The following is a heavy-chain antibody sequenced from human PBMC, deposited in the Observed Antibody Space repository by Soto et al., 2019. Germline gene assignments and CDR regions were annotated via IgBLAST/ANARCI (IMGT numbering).Heavy chain of an antibody. D-gene: IGHD3-10*01. CDR3: AREYYYGSGPWY. CDR1: GYTFTSYG. Sequence: QVQLVQSGAEVKKPGASVKVSCKASGYTFTSYGISWVRQAPGQGLEWMGWISAYNGNTNYAQKLQGRVTMTTDTSTSTAYRELSSLRSEDTSVSDWAREYYYGSGPWYWGQGPLVTVS. V-gene: IGHV1-18*01. CDR2: ISAYNGNT. J-gene: IGHJ4*02.